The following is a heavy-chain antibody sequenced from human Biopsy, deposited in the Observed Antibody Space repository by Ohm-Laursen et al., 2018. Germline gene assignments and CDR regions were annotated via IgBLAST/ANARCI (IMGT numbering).Heavy chain of an antibody. V-gene: IGHV3-48*03. CDR2: ISSSGSTI. J-gene: IGHJ4*02. CDR1: GFTFSSYE. D-gene: IGHD2-8*02. CDR3: TGDSGGLGDY. Sequence: SLRLSCAASGFTFSSYEMNWVRQAPGKGLEWVSYISSSGSTIHYADSVKGRFTISRDNAKNTLHLQMNSLRAEDTAVYNCTGDSGGLGDYWGQGTLVTVSS.